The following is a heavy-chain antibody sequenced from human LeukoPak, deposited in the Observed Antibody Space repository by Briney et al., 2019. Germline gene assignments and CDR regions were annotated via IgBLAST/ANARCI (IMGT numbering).Heavy chain of an antibody. CDR2: ISYDGSNK. D-gene: IGHD3-22*01. J-gene: IGHJ4*02. CDR3: AKGRATYYYDSSGYSVDY. CDR1: GFTFSSYG. V-gene: IGHV3-30*18. Sequence: GGSLRLSCAASGFTFSSYGMHWVRQAPGKGLEWVAVISYDGSNKYYADSVKGRFTISRDNSKNTLYLQMNSLRAEDTAVYYCAKGRATYYYDSSGYSVDYRGQGTLVTVSS.